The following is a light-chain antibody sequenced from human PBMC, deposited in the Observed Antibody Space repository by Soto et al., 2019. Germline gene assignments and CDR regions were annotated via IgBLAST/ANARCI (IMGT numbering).Light chain of an antibody. Sequence: DIVLPQSPFTLSLPPGERATLSCRASQSVSNQLAWYQQKPGQAPRLLIYGASSRATGIPDRFSGSGSGTDFTLTISRLEPEDFAVYYCQQYGSSPITFGQGTRLEIK. V-gene: IGKV3-20*01. CDR2: GAS. J-gene: IGKJ5*01. CDR3: QQYGSSPIT. CDR1: QSVSNQ.